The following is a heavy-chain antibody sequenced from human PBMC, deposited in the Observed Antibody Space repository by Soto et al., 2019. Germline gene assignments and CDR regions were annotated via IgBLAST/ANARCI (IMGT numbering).Heavy chain of an antibody. CDR3: ARAITGTTKTDY. CDR1: GCTFSSYW. J-gene: IGHJ4*02. CDR2: IKQDGSEK. V-gene: IGHV3-7*01. D-gene: IGHD1-20*01. Sequence: PGGSLRLSCAASGCTFSSYWMSWVRQAPGKGLEWVANIKQDGSEKYYVDSVRGRFTISRDNAKNSLYLQMNSLRAEDTAVYYCARAITGTTKTDYWGQGTLVTVSS.